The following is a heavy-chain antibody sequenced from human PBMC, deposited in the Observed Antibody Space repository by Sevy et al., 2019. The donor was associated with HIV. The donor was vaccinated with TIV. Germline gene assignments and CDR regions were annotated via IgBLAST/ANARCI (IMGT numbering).Heavy chain of an antibody. CDR2: ISYDGSNK. D-gene: IGHD5-12*01. CDR3: AKWSMGGARWLQLGAFDI. V-gene: IGHV3-30*18. Sequence: GVSLRLSCAASGFTFSSYGMHWVHQAPGKGLEWVAVISYDGSNKYYGDSVKGRFTISRDNSKNTLYLQMNSLRAEDTAVYYCAKWSMGGARWLQLGAFDIWGQGTMVTVSS. J-gene: IGHJ3*02. CDR1: GFTFSSYG.